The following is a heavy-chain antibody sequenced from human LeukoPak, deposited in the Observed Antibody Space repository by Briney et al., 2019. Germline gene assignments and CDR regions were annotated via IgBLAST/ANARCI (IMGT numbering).Heavy chain of an antibody. CDR2: ISYDGSNK. V-gene: IGHV3-30*18. CDR1: GFTFSSYG. CDR3: AKVELALGGGQVDDY. Sequence: PGGSLRLSCAASGFTFSSYGMHWVRQAPGKGLEWVAVISYDGSNKYYADSVKGRFTISRDNSKNTLYLQMNSLRAEGTAVYYCAKVELALGGGQVDDYWGQGTLVTVSS. J-gene: IGHJ4*02. D-gene: IGHD1-26*01.